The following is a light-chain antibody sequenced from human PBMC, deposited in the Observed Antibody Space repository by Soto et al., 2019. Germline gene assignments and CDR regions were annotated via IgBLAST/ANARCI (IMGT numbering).Light chain of an antibody. CDR3: QQYGSSPLT. Sequence: EIVLTQSPGTLSLSPGEGATLSCRASQRVSSNYLAWYHHKPGQAPRLLIYGASSRATGVPDRFSGSGSGTGFTLTISRLEPEDFAVYYCQQYGSSPLTFGGGTKVEIK. J-gene: IGKJ4*02. CDR2: GAS. V-gene: IGKV3-20*01. CDR1: QRVSSNY.